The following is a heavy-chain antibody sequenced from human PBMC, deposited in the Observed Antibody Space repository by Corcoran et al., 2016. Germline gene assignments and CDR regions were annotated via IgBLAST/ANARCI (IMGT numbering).Heavy chain of an antibody. CDR2: NSAYNGNT. V-gene: IGHV1-18*01. CDR1: GYTFTSYG. J-gene: IGHJ6*02. Sequence: QVQLVQSGAEVKKPGASVKVSCKASGYTFTSYGISWVRQAPGQGLEWMGWNSAYNGNTNYAPKLQGRVTMTTDTSTSTAYMELRSLRSDDTAVYYCARAGRYYYYYYGMDVWGQGTTVTVSS. CDR3: ARAGRYYYYYYGMDV.